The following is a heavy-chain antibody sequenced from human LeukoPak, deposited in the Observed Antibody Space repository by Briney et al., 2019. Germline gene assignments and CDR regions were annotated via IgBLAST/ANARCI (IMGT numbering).Heavy chain of an antibody. D-gene: IGHD3-3*02. J-gene: IGHJ5*02. Sequence: GGSLRLSCAASGFTSGFTCSSFAMSWVRQAPGKGLEWVSAISGSGTATHYAASVRGRFTISRDNSKNTLYLQMNSLRAEDTAIYYCAKDISSTSSTPFDPWGQGTLVTVSS. CDR1: GFTCSSFA. CDR2: ISGSGTAT. V-gene: IGHV3-23*01. CDR3: AKDISSTSSTPFDP.